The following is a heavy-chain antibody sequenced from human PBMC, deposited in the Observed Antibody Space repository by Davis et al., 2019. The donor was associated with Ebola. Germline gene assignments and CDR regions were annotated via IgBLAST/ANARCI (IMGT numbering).Heavy chain of an antibody. J-gene: IGHJ2*01. CDR3: ARSRYYYDSSGYGSWYFDL. CDR2: IYYSGST. D-gene: IGHD3-22*01. V-gene: IGHV4-39*01. CDR1: GGSISSSSYY. Sequence: PSETLSLTCTVSGGSISSSSYYWGWIRQPPGKGLEWIGSIYYSGSTYYNPSLKSRVTISVDTSKNQFSLKLSSVTAADTAVYYCARSRYYYDSSGYGSWYFDLWGRGTLVTVSS.